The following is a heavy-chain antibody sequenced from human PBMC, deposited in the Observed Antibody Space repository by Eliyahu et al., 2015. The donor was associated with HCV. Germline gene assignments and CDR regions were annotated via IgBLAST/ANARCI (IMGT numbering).Heavy chain of an antibody. D-gene: IGHD3-3*01. CDR1: GYTFXSYX. J-gene: IGHJ6*02. CDR3: ARDYDFWSGPPRGGYYYYGMDV. Sequence: QVQLVQSGAEVKKPGASVKVSCKASGYTFXSYXINWVRQATGQGLXWMGXXNPNSGNXGYAQKFQGRVTMTRNTSISTAYMELSSLRSEDTAVYYCARDYDFWSGPPRGGYYYYGMDVWGQGTTVTVSS. V-gene: IGHV1-8*01. CDR2: XNPNSGNX.